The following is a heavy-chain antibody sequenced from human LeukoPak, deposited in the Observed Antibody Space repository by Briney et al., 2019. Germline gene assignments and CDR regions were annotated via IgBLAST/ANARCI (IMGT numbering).Heavy chain of an antibody. D-gene: IGHD6-19*01. CDR1: GFTFSSYA. CDR2: ISGSGGST. J-gene: IGHJ4*02. CDR3: ARGHSSGNPDPFDY. V-gene: IGHV3-23*01. Sequence: GGSLRLSCAASGFTFSSYAMSWVRQAPGKGLEWVSVISGSGGSTYYADSVKGRFTISRDNSKNTLYLQMNSLRAEDTAMYFCARGHSSGNPDPFDYWGQGTLVIVSS.